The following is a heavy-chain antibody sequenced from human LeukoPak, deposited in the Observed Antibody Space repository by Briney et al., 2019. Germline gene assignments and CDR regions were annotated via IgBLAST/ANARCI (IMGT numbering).Heavy chain of an antibody. CDR3: ARGELWFGELLSYYFDY. Sequence: SQTLSLTCAISGDSVSSNSAAWNWIRQSPSRGLEWLGRTYYRSKWYNDYAVSVKSRITINPDTSKNQFSLQLNSVTPEDTAVYYCARGELWFGELLSYYFDYWGQGTLVTVSS. CDR1: GDSVSSNSAA. J-gene: IGHJ4*02. CDR2: TYYRSKWYN. D-gene: IGHD3-10*01. V-gene: IGHV6-1*01.